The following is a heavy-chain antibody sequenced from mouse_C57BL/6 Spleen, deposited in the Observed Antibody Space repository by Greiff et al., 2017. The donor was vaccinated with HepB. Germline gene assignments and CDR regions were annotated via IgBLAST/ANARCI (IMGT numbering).Heavy chain of an antibody. D-gene: IGHD1-1*01. V-gene: IGHV1-20*01. CDR1: GYSFTGYF. CDR2: INPYNGDT. CDR3: ARGRYYAPFDY. J-gene: IGHJ2*01. Sequence: VHVKQSGPELVKPGDSVKISCKASGYSFTGYFMNWVMQSHGKSLEWIGRINPYNGDTFYNQKFKGKATLTVDKSSSTAHMELRSLTSEDSAVYYCARGRYYAPFDYWGQGTTLTVSS.